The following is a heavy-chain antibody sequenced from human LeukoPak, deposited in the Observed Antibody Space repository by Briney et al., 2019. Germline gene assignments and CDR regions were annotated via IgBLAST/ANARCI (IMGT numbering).Heavy chain of an antibody. V-gene: IGHV4-59*08. CDR2: IYYSGST. CDR1: GGSISSYY. CDR3: ARHVKGIAAAGSRWFDP. J-gene: IGHJ5*02. D-gene: IGHD6-13*01. Sequence: PSETLSLTCTVSGGSISSYYWSWIRQPPGKGLEWIGYIYYSGSTNYNPSLKSRVTISVDTSKNQFSLKLSSVTAADTAVYYCARHVKGIAAAGSRWFDPWGQGTLVTVSS.